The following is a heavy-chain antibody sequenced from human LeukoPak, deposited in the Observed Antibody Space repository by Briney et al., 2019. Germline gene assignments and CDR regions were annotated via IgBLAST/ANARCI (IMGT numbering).Heavy chain of an antibody. CDR1: GFTFSSYA. V-gene: IGHV3-30-3*01. CDR3: ARESPVAGDY. D-gene: IGHD6-19*01. J-gene: IGHJ4*02. Sequence: PGGSLRLSCAASGFTFSSYAMHWVRQAPGKGLEWVAVISYDGSNKYYADSVKGRFTISRDNSKNTLYLQMNSLRAEDTAVYYYARESPVAGDYWGQGTLVTVSS. CDR2: ISYDGSNK.